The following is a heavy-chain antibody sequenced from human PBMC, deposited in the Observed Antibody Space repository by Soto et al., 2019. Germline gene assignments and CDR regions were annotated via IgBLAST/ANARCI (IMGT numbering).Heavy chain of an antibody. CDR3: ARVRYSDNWHGLIDF. D-gene: IGHD4-4*01. CDR2: IYHSGST. V-gene: IGHV4-30-2*01. CDR1: GGSISSGAFS. Sequence: SQTLSLTCTVSGGSISSGAFSWSLIPQPPGRGLECIWYIYHSGSTYYIPSLRSRVAISMDRAKTQFSLHLSSVTAEDTAVYFCARVRYSDNWHGLIDFWGLGTLVTVSS. J-gene: IGHJ4*02.